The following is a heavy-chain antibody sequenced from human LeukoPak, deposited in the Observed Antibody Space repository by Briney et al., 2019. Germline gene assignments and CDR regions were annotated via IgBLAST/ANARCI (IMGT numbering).Heavy chain of an antibody. Sequence: GGSLRLSCAASGFTFSSYGMHWVRQAPGQGLEWVAVIWYDGSNKYYADSVRGRFTISRDNSKNTLYLQMNSLRAEDTAMYYCARDRTRDCSGGGCYRPYFDYWGQGTLVTVSS. CDR2: IWYDGSNK. V-gene: IGHV3-33*01. D-gene: IGHD2-15*01. J-gene: IGHJ4*02. CDR1: GFTFSSYG. CDR3: ARDRTRDCSGGGCYRPYFDY.